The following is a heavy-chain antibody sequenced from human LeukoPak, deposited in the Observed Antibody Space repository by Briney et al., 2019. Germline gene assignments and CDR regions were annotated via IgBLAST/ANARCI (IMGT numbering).Heavy chain of an antibody. V-gene: IGHV3-30*02. Sequence: GGSLRLSCAASGFTFSSYSMHWVRQAPGKGLEWVAYIQYDGSNEQYADSVKGRFSISRDSSKNILYLQMNSLRAEDTAVYYCAKDRCSNGIGCYYYYMDVWGKGTTVTISS. CDR2: IQYDGSNE. CDR1: GFTFSSYS. CDR3: AKDRCSNGIGCYYYYMDV. J-gene: IGHJ6*03. D-gene: IGHD2-8*01.